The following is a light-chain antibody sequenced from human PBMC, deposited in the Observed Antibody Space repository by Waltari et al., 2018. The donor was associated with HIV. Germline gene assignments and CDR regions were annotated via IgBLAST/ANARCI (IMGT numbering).Light chain of an antibody. J-gene: IGKJ1*01. CDR2: AAS. CDR3: LQDANYPRT. V-gene: IGKV1-6*01. CDR1: QDISDE. Sequence: AVQVTQSPSSLSASVGDRVIITCRTSQDISDELAWYQQKPGKAPKVLIYAASTLQSGAPSRFSGSGSGTEFTLTIASLQPEDFATYYCLQDANYPRTFGQGTKVEI.